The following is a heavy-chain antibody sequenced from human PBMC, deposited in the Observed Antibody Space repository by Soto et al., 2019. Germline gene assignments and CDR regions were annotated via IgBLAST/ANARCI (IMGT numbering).Heavy chain of an antibody. D-gene: IGHD4-17*01. V-gene: IGHV1-18*01. CDR1: GGTFSSYA. J-gene: IGHJ4*02. Sequence: ASVKVSCKASGGTFSSYAISWVRQAPGQGLEWMGWISAYNGNTNYAQKLQGRVTMTTDTSTSTAYMELRSLRSDDTAVYYCARDHDYGGKGPWGQGTLVTVSS. CDR3: ARDHDYGGKGP. CDR2: ISAYNGNT.